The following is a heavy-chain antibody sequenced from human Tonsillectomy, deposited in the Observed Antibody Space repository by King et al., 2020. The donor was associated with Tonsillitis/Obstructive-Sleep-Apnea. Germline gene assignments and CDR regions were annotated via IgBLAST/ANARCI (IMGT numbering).Heavy chain of an antibody. CDR2: ISSNGGST. D-gene: IGHD2-2*01. CDR1: GFTFSTYP. Sequence: VQLVESGGGLVQPGGSLRLSCAASGFTFSTYPMHWVRQAPGKGLEYVSAISSNGGSTYYANSVKGRFTISRDNAKNTLYLQMGSLRAEDMAVYYCARVQSSTYCVGLTHPEVYYFDYWGQGTLVSVSS. J-gene: IGHJ4*02. CDR3: ARVQSSTYCVGLTHPEVYYFDY. V-gene: IGHV3-64*01.